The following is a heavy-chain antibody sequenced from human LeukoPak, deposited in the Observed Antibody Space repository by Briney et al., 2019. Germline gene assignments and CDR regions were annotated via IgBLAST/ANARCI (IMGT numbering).Heavy chain of an antibody. D-gene: IGHD2-2*01. V-gene: IGHV3-7*03. Sequence: PGASLRLSCAASGFSFRDYAMSWVRQAPGKGLEWVANIKQDGSEKYYVDSVKGRFTISRDNAKNSLYLQMNSLRAEDTAVYYCASTCSSTSCYGFHYGMDVWGKGTTVTVSS. CDR1: GFSFRDYA. CDR2: IKQDGSEK. J-gene: IGHJ6*04. CDR3: ASTCSSTSCYGFHYGMDV.